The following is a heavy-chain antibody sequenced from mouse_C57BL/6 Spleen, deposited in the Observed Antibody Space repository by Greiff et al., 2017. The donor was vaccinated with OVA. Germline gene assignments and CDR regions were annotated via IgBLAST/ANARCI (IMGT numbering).Heavy chain of an antibody. CDR3: ARPGDYAMDY. CDR2: ISSGSSTI. V-gene: IGHV5-17*01. Sequence: EVKVVESGGGLVKPGGSLKLSCAASGFTFSDYGMHWVRQAPEKGLEWVAYISSGSSTIYYADTVKGRFTISRDNAKNTLFLQMTSLRSEDTAMYYCARPGDYAMDYWGQGTSVTVSS. CDR1: GFTFSDYG. J-gene: IGHJ4*01.